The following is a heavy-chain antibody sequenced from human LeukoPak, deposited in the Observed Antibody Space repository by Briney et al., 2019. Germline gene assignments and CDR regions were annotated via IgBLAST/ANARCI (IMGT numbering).Heavy chain of an antibody. CDR3: ASSRRSVSPFDY. V-gene: IGHV3-74*01. CDR1: GFTFSRYW. CDR2: INSDGSST. J-gene: IGHJ4*02. D-gene: IGHD4-17*01. Sequence: GGSLRLSCAASGFTFSRYWMHWVRQAPGKGLVWVSRINSDGSSTSYADSVKGRFTISRDNAKNTLFLQMNSLRAEDTAVYYCASSRRSVSPFDYWGQGTLVTVSS.